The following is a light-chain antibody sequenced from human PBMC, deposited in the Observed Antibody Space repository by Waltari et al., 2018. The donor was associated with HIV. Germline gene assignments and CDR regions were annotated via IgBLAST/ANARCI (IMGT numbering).Light chain of an antibody. Sequence: DIMMSQSPDSLAVSLGERATINCKSSQSVLYISNNKNYLAWYQQKPGQPPKLLIYWASTRESGVPDRFSGSGSGPDFTLTISSLQAEDVAVYYCQQYYSFPLTFGGGTKVEIK. CDR3: QQYYSFPLT. CDR2: WAS. V-gene: IGKV4-1*01. J-gene: IGKJ4*01. CDR1: QSVLYISNNKNY.